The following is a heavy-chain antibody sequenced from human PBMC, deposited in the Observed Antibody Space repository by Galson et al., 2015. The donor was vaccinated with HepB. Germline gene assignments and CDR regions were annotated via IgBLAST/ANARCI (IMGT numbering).Heavy chain of an antibody. J-gene: IGHJ6*02. CDR3: ARDGGRLRLYGMDV. CDR1: GFTFSSYA. V-gene: IGHV3-30-3*01. CDR2: ISYDGSNK. D-gene: IGHD3-16*01. Sequence: SLRLSCAASGFTFSSYAMHWVRQAPGKGLEWVAVISYDGSNKYYADSVKGRFTISKDNSKNTLYLQMNSLRAEDTAVYYCARDGGRLRLYGMDVWGQGTTVTVSS.